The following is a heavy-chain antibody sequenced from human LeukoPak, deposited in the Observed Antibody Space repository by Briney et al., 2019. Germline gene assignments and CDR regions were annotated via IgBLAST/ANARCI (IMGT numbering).Heavy chain of an antibody. Sequence: NPSETLSLTCAVYGGSFSGYYWSWIRQPPGKGLEWIGEINHSGSTNYNPSLKSRVTISVDTSKNQFSLKLSSVTAADTAVYYCARGRYELRFLGWLLCAGNWFDPWGQGTLVTVSS. CDR3: ARGRYELRFLGWLLCAGNWFDP. CDR1: GGSFSGYY. CDR2: INHSGST. V-gene: IGHV4-34*01. D-gene: IGHD3-3*01. J-gene: IGHJ5*02.